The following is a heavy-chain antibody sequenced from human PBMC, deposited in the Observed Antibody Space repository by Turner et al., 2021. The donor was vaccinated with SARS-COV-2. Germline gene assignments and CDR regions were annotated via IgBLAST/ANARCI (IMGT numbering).Heavy chain of an antibody. J-gene: IGHJ5*02. V-gene: IGHV3-74*01. CDR1: GFTFSSYW. CDR3: ASEVGYYGSGSTNWFDP. Sequence: EVQLVDSGGGLVQPGGSLRLSCAASGFTFSSYWMHWVRQAPGKGLVWVSRINSDGSSNSYADSVKGRFTISRDNAKNTLYLQMNSLRAEDTAVYYCASEVGYYGSGSTNWFDPWGQGTLVTVSS. D-gene: IGHD3-10*01. CDR2: INSDGSSN.